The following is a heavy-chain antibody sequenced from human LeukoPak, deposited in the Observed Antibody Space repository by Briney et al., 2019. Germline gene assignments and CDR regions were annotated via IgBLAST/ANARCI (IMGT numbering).Heavy chain of an antibody. J-gene: IGHJ5*02. CDR3: ARYCSIRITIFGVVIINHQMFDP. Sequence: SETLSLTCTVSGGSISSSSYYWGWIRQPPGKGLEWIGSIYYSGSTYYNPSLKSRVTISVDTSKNQFSLKLSSVTAADTAVYYCARYCSIRITIFGVVIINHQMFDPWGQGTLVTVSS. CDR2: IYYSGST. CDR1: GGSISSSSYY. V-gene: IGHV4-39*07. D-gene: IGHD3-3*01.